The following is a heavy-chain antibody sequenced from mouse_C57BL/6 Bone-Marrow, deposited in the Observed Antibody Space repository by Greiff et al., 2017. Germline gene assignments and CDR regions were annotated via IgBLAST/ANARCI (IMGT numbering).Heavy chain of an antibody. D-gene: IGHD1-1*01. J-gene: IGHJ4*01. CDR2: INPYNGGT. CDR3: AVYYYGSSYRADYYAMDY. CDR1: GYTFTDYY. V-gene: IGHV1-19*01. Sequence: VQLQQSGPVLVKPGASVKMSCKASGYTFTDYYMNWVKQSHGKSLEWIGVINPYNGGTSYNQKFKGKATLTVDKSSSTAYMELNSLTSEDSAVYYCAVYYYGSSYRADYYAMDYWGQGTSVTVSS.